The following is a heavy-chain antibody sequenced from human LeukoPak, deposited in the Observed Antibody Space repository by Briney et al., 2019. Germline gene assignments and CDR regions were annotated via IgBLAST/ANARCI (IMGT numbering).Heavy chain of an antibody. CDR2: IYYSGST. CDR1: GGSISSYY. D-gene: IGHD2-2*02. CDR3: ASRCSSTSCYKSP. V-gene: IGHV4-59*12. J-gene: IGHJ5*02. Sequence: SETLSLTCTVYGGSISSYYWSWIRQPQGKGLEWIGYIYYSGSTNYNPSLKSRVTISVDTSKNQFSLKLSSVTAADTAVYYCASRCSSTSCYKSPWGQGTLVTVSS.